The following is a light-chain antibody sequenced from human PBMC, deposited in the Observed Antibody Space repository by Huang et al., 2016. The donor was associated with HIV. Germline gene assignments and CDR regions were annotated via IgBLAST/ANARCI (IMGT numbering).Light chain of an antibody. CDR3: QHSFRSPYT. CDR1: QRISKY. V-gene: IGKV1-39*01. J-gene: IGKJ2*01. CDR2: GAS. Sequence: DIQMTQSPSSLSASVGDRVTITCRASQRISKYLNWDQQKPGRAPNLLIYGASNLQSGVPSRFSGSGSETDFTLTISCLQPGDFATYYCQHSFRSPYTFGQGTKVDMK.